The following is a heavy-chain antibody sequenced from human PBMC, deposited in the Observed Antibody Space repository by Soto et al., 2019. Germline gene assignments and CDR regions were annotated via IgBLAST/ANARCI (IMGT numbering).Heavy chain of an antibody. V-gene: IGHV4-61*05. D-gene: IGHD6-13*01. CDR3: ARGERYTNSWYPFDY. J-gene: IGHJ4*02. CDR1: GGSISSSSYY. CDR2: VYYSGST. Sequence: PSETLSLTCTVSGGSISSSSYYWGWIRQPPGRGPEWIGDVYYSGSTNYNPSLRSRVTISVDTSRKQLSLRLSSVTPADTAIYYCARGERYTNSWYPFDYWGQGTQVTVSS.